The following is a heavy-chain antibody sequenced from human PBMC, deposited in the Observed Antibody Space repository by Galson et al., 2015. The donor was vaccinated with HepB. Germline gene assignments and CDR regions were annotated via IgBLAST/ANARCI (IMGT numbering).Heavy chain of an antibody. D-gene: IGHD1-26*01. CDR2: TYYRSKWYN. Sequence: CAISGDSVSSNRASWNWIRQSPSRGLEWLGRTYYRSKWYNDSAVSVRSRITINPDTSKNQFSLQLNSVTPEDTAVYFCARDPSGSYYNGVYYSYSGMDVWGQGTTVTVSS. J-gene: IGHJ6*02. CDR3: ARDPSGSYYNGVYYSYSGMDV. CDR1: GDSVSSNRAS. V-gene: IGHV6-1*01.